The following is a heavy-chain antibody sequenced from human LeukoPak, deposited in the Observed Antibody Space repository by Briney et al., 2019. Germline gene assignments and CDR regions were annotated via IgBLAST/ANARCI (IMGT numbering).Heavy chain of an antibody. CDR2: IFTSENT. V-gene: IGHV4-4*07. CDR3: AREGDYGDYSKSFYYMDV. D-gene: IGHD4-17*01. CDR1: GGYIGSYY. Sequence: PSETLSLTCTVSGGYIGSYYWSWIRQPAGKGLEWIGRIFTSENTDYNSSLKSRVTMSVDMSTSQFSLRLTSVTAADTAVYYCAREGDYGDYSKSFYYMDVWGKGTTVTVSS. J-gene: IGHJ6*03.